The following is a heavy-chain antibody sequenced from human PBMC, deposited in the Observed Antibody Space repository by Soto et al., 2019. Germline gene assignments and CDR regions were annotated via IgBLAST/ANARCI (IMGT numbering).Heavy chain of an antibody. Sequence: WGSLRLSCAASGFTFSSYAMSWVRQAPGKGLEWVSAISGSGGSTYYADSVKGRFTISRDNSKNTLYLQMNSLRAEDTAVYYCARGLTYCSGGSCHWGYYYMDVWGKGTTVTVSS. CDR2: ISGSGGST. CDR1: GFTFSSYA. D-gene: IGHD2-15*01. V-gene: IGHV3-23*01. J-gene: IGHJ6*03. CDR3: ARGLTYCSGGSCHWGYYYMDV.